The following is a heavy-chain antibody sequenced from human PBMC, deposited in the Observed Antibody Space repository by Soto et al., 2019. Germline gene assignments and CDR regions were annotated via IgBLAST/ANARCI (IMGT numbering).Heavy chain of an antibody. D-gene: IGHD3-22*01. CDR3: ARAPRITMIVVVKDLGMDV. V-gene: IGHV6-1*01. J-gene: IGHJ6*02. CDR1: GDSVSSNNDA. Sequence: SQTLSLTCAISGDSVSSNNDAWNWIRQSPSRGLEWLGRTYYRSKWYNDYAVSVKSRITINPDTSKNQFSLQLNSVTPEDTAVYYCARAPRITMIVVVKDLGMDVWGQGTTVTVSS. CDR2: TYYRSKWYN.